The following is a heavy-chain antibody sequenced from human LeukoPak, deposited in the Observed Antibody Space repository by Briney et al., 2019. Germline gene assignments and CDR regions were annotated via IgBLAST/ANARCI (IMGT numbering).Heavy chain of an antibody. D-gene: IGHD1-26*01. CDR2: IYYTAGS. CDR1: GGSVTADNYF. J-gene: IGHJ4*01. V-gene: IGHV4-30-4*08. CDR3: GRGLRYSESYVVEY. Sequence: SETLSLTCTVSGGSVTADNYFWSWTRQPPGEGLEWIGYIYYTAGSYYNPSLKSRVTMSIDASTNQFSLKLNSVTAADTAVYHCGRGLRYSESYVVEYWGLEPWSPSPQ.